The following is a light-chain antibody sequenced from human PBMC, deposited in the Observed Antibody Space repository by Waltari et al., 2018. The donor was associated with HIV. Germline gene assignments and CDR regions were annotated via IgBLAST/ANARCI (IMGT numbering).Light chain of an antibody. J-gene: IGLJ1*01. Sequence: QSVLTQPPSVSAAPGQQVTISCSGSSSNLGDNYVSWYQQLPGTAPKLLIYENNQRPSVIPDRFSGSKSATSATLDITGLQTGDEADYYCGTWDTSLTSGYVFGTGTKVTVL. CDR2: ENN. CDR1: SSNLGDNY. V-gene: IGLV1-51*02. CDR3: GTWDTSLTSGYV.